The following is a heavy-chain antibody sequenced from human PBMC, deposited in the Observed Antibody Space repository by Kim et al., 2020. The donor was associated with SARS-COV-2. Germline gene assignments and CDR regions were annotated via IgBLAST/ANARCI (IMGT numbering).Heavy chain of an antibody. D-gene: IGHD2-2*01. CDR1: GDNVSSNSVA. J-gene: IGHJ4*02. V-gene: IGHV6-1*01. Sequence: SQTLSLTCAISGDNVSSNSVAWNWIRQSPSRGLEWLGRTYYRSKWYNDYAVSVKSRIIINPDTSKNQFSLQLNSVTPEDTAVYYCARGTSTLGLDHWGPGTLVTVSS. CDR2: TYYRSKWYN. CDR3: ARGTSTLGLDH.